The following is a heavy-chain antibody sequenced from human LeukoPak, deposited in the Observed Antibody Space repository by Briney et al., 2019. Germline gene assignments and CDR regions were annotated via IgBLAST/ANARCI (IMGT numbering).Heavy chain of an antibody. V-gene: IGHV3-7*01. D-gene: IGHD6-6*01. J-gene: IGHJ4*02. Sequence: GGSPRLSCAASGFTFSNYWMSWVRQAPGKGLEWVANIKQDGSDKYYVDSVKGRFTISRDNAKNSLYLRMNSLRAEDTAVYYCARRHASSSRDYWGQGTLVTVSS. CDR3: ARRHASSSRDY. CDR2: IKQDGSDK. CDR1: GFTFSNYW.